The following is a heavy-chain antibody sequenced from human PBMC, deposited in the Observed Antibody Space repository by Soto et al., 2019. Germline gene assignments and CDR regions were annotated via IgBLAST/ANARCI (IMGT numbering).Heavy chain of an antibody. CDR1: GFTFSSYA. V-gene: IGHV3-23*01. D-gene: IGHD3-9*01. J-gene: IGHJ4*02. CDR3: AKDLVYESLTGYYYDYFDY. Sequence: GGSLRLSCAASGFTFSSYAMSWVRQAPGKGLEWVSAISGSGGSTYYADSVKGRFTISRDNSKNTLYLQMNSLRAEDTAVYYCAKDLVYESLTGYYYDYFDYWGQGKLVNVS. CDR2: ISGSGGST.